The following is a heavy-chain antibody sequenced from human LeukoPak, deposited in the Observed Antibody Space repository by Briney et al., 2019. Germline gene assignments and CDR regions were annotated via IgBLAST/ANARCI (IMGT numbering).Heavy chain of an antibody. CDR3: ARASTPRAYYDFWSGYPYYYYGMDV. V-gene: IGHV3-23*01. CDR2: ISGSGAST. Sequence: PGGPLRLSCAASGFTFSSYAMSWVRQAPGKGLEWVSGISGSGASTYYADSVKGRFTISRDNSKNTLYLQMNSLRAEDTAVYYCARASTPRAYYDFWSGYPYYYYGMDVWGQGTTVTVSS. J-gene: IGHJ6*02. CDR1: GFTFSSYA. D-gene: IGHD3-3*01.